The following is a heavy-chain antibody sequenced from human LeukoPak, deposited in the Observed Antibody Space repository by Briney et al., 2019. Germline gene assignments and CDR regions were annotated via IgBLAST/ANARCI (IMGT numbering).Heavy chain of an antibody. J-gene: IGHJ6*03. CDR1: GYTFTSYD. CDR2: MNPNSGNT. Sequence: ASVKVSCKASGYTFTSYDINWVRQATGQGLEWMGWMNPNSGNTGYAQKFQGRVTMTRNTSISTAYMELSSLRSEDTAVYYCARGRAKVVPAAIPSYYYYYMDVWGKGTTVTVSS. D-gene: IGHD2-2*01. V-gene: IGHV1-8*01. CDR3: ARGRAKVVPAAIPSYYYYYMDV.